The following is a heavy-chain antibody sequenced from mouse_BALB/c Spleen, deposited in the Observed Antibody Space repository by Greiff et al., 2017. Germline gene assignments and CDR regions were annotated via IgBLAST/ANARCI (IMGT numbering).Heavy chain of an antibody. J-gene: IGHJ3*01. CDR3: ARDPYDYAWFAY. Sequence: VQLQQSGPGLVKPSQSLSLTCSVTGYSITSGYYWNWIRQFPGNKLEWMGYISYDGSNNYNPSLKNRISITRDTSKNQFFLKLNSVTTEDTATYYCARDPYDYAWFAYWGQGTLVTVSA. D-gene: IGHD2-4*01. V-gene: IGHV3-6*02. CDR1: GYSITSGYY. CDR2: ISYDGSN.